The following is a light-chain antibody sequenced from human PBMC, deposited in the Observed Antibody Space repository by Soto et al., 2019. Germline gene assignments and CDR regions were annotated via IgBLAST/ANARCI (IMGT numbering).Light chain of an antibody. V-gene: IGKV1-5*03. CDR3: QQYNSHSPVT. J-gene: IGKJ4*01. CDR1: QSISSW. CDR2: KAS. Sequence: DIQMTQSPSTLSASVGDRVTITCRASQSISSWLAWYQQKPGKAPKLLIYKASSLESGVPSRFSGSGSGTEFTLTLSSLQPDDFATYYCQQYNSHSPVTFGGGTKVEIK.